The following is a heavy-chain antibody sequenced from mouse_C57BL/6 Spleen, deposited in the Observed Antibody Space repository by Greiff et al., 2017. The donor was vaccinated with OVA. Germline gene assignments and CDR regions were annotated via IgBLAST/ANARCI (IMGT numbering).Heavy chain of an antibody. CDR2: IYPGDGDT. Sequence: QVQLQQSGPELVKPGASVKISCKASGYAFSSSWMNWVKQRPGKGLEWIGRIYPGDGDTNYNGKFKGKATLTSDKSSSTAYMQLSSLTSDDSAVYFCAKDQLGLDYWGQGTTLTVSS. CDR1: GYAFSSSW. D-gene: IGHD4-1*02. V-gene: IGHV1-82*01. CDR3: AKDQLGLDY. J-gene: IGHJ2*01.